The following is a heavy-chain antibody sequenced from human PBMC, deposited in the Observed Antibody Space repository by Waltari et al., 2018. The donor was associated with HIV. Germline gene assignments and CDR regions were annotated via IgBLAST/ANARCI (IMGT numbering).Heavy chain of an antibody. J-gene: IGHJ4*02. CDR3: ARDGYCSGGSCYSASFDY. D-gene: IGHD2-15*01. Sequence: QVQLVQSGAEVKKPGSSVKVSCKASGGTFSSYAISWVRQAPGQGLEWMGGIIPIFGTANYEQKFQGRVTITADESTSTAYMELSSLRSEDTAVYYCARDGYCSGGSCYSASFDYWGQGTLVTVSS. CDR1: GGTFSSYA. V-gene: IGHV1-69*01. CDR2: IIPIFGTA.